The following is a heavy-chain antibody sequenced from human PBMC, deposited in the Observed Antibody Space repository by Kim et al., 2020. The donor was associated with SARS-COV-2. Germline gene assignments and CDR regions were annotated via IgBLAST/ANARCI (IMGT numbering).Heavy chain of an antibody. CDR3: RSNYVCGTDAFDI. D-gene: IGHD3-16*01. Sequence: GGSLRLSCAASGFTFGDSAIHWVRQASGKGLEWVGRVRSKPNTYATVYAASVKGRLTISRDDSKNTAYLQMNSLTAEDTAVYYCRSNYVCGTDAFDIWG. CDR1: GFTFGDSA. J-gene: IGHJ3*02. V-gene: IGHV3-73*01. CDR2: VRSKPNTYAT.